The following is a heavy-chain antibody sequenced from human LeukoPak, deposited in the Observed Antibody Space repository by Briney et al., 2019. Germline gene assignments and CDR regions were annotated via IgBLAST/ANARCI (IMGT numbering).Heavy chain of an antibody. V-gene: IGHV1-69*13. CDR3: SRDQRRDGYNLSAPPFDS. D-gene: IGHD5-24*01. J-gene: IGHJ4*02. CDR1: GGGFSSNA. CDR2: IIPLFGTA. Sequence: SVNVSCKASGGGFSSNAFNWVRQAPGQGLEWMGGIIPLFGTANYAQRFKGRVTITADESTTTAYMELSSLTSEDTAVYYFSRDQRRDGYNLSAPPFDSWGQGTLVTVSS.